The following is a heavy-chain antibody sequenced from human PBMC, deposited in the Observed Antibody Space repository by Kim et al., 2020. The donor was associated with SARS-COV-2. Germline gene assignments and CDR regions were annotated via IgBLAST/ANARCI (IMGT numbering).Heavy chain of an antibody. D-gene: IGHD2-2*03. CDR1: GFTFSSYG. J-gene: IGHJ4*02. CDR3: ARAIDGYCSSTSCLSFDY. Sequence: GGSLRLSCAASGFTFSSYGMHWVRQAPGKGLEWVAVIWYDGSNKYYADSVKGRFTISRDNSKNTLYLQMNSLRAEDTAVYYCARAIDGYCSSTSCLSFDYWGQGTLVTVSS. V-gene: IGHV3-33*01. CDR2: IWYDGSNK.